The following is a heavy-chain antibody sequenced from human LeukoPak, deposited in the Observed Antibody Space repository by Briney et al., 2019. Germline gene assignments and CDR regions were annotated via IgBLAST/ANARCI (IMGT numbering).Heavy chain of an antibody. J-gene: IGHJ4*02. D-gene: IGHD3-10*01. CDR3: AKDSEVWFGVYYFDY. CDR2: ISYDGSNK. V-gene: IGHV3-30*18. CDR1: GFTFSSYG. Sequence: GRSLRLSCAASGFTFSSYGMHWVRQAPGKGLEWVAVISYDGSNKYYADSAKGRFTISRDNSKNTLYLQMNSLRAEDTAVYYCAKDSEVWFGVYYFDYWGQGTLVTVSS.